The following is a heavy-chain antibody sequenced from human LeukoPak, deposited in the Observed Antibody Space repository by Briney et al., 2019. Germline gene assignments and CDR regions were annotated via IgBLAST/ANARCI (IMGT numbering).Heavy chain of an antibody. Sequence: ASVKVSCKASGGTFSSYAISWVRQAPGQGLEWMGGIIPIFGTANYAQKFQGRVTITADESTSTAYMELSSLRSEDTAVYYCARSLPARYCSGGSCPFDYWGQGTLVTVSS. CDR1: GGTFSSYA. CDR2: IIPIFGTA. CDR3: ARSLPARYCSGGSCPFDY. J-gene: IGHJ4*02. D-gene: IGHD2-15*01. V-gene: IGHV1-69*13.